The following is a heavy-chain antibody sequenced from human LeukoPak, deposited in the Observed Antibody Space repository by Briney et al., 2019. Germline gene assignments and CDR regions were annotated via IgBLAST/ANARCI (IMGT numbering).Heavy chain of an antibody. D-gene: IGHD6-13*01. CDR2: ISGSGGRT. CDR1: GFTFSSYA. J-gene: IGHJ4*02. V-gene: IGHV3-23*01. CDR3: ASYSSSWYMFFDY. Sequence: PGGSLRLSCAASGFTFSSYAMSWVRQAPGKGLEWVSAISGSGGRTYYADSVKGRFTISRDNSKNTLYLQMNSLRAEDTAVYYCASYSSSWYMFFDYWGQGTLVTVSS.